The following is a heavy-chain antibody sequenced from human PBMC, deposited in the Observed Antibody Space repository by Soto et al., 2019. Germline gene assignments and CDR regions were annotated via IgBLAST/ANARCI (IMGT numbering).Heavy chain of an antibody. CDR2: INPLSGIS. Sequence: QVQLVQSGAEVKKPESSVKVSCKTSGGTFVRHVISWVRQAPGQGPEWMGKINPLSGISNYAQKFQDRVTFTADTDSSTAYMELSSLRSGDTAVDYCATPACAATWCSPSHNLDHWGQGTLVTVSS. V-gene: IGHV1-69*09. CDR1: GGTFVRHV. D-gene: IGHD2-2*01. J-gene: IGHJ4*02. CDR3: ATPACAATWCSPSHNLDH.